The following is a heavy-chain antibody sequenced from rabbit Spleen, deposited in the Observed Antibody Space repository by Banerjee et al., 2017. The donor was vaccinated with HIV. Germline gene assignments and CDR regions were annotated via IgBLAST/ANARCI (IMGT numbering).Heavy chain of an antibody. CDR3: ARDTGTSFSSYGMDL. D-gene: IGHD8-1*01. CDR2: IYTGISTNT. V-gene: IGHV1S40*01. J-gene: IGHJ6*01. Sequence: QSLEESGGGLVKPEGSLTLTCTASGFSFNIAYFPCWVRQAPGKGLEWIACIYTGISTNTYYANWAKGRFTISKTSSTTVTLQMTRLTAADTATYFCARDTGTSFSSYGMDLWGPGTLVTVS. CDR1: GFSFNIAYF.